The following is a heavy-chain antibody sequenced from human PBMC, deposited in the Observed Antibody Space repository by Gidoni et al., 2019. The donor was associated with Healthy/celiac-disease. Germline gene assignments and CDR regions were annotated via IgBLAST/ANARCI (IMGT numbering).Heavy chain of an antibody. V-gene: IGHV4-61*01. Sequence: QVQLQESGPGLVKPSETLSLTCTVSGGSVSSGSYYWSWIRQPPGKGLEWIGYIYYSGSTNYNPSLKSRVTISVDTSKNQFSLKLSSVTAADTAVYYCARLWWRGSWYRDTVWYFDLWGRGTLVTVSS. J-gene: IGHJ2*01. CDR1: GGSVSSGSYY. CDR3: ARLWWRGSWYRDTVWYFDL. CDR2: IYYSGST. D-gene: IGHD6-13*01.